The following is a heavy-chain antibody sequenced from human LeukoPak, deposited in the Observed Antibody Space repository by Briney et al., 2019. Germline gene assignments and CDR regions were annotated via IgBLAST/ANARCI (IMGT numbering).Heavy chain of an antibody. J-gene: IGHJ5*02. CDR2: IRSKAYGGTT. CDR3: TRDKSPYYYGSGSSNWFDP. D-gene: IGHD3-10*01. V-gene: IGHV3-49*05. CDR1: GFTFGDYA. Sequence: KTGGSLRLSCTASGFTFGDYAMSWFRQAPGEGLEWVGFIRSKAYGGTTEYAASVKGRFTISRDDSKSIAYLQMNSLKTEDTAVYYCTRDKSPYYYGSGSSNWFDPWGQGTLVTVSS.